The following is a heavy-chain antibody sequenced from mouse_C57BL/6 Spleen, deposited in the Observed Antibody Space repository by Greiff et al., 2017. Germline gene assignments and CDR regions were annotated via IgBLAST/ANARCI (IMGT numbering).Heavy chain of an antibody. V-gene: IGHV5-6*02. J-gene: IGHJ2*01. CDR3: ASREANTVVANSRFDY. Sequence: EVKVEESGGDLVKPGGSLKLSCAASGFTFSSYGMSWVRQTPDKRLEWVATIISCGSYHYYPDSVKGRFTISRDNAQNTLDLQMSSLKSEDTAMYYCASREANTVVANSRFDYWGQGATLTVSS. CDR2: IISCGSYH. CDR1: GFTFSSYG. D-gene: IGHD1-1*01.